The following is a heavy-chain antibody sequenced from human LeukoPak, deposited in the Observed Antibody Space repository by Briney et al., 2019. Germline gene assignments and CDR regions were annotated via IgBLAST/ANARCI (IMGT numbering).Heavy chain of an antibody. CDR3: ARTAGEQQLAYFDY. J-gene: IGHJ4*02. D-gene: IGHD6-13*01. CDR1: GGSISNNYYY. V-gene: IGHV4-39*01. Sequence: SETLSLTCTVSGGSISNNYYYWGWIRQPPGKGLEWIASIYYSGSTYSNPSLKSRVTISVDTSKNQFSLKLSSVTAADTAVYFCARTAGEQQLAYFDYWGQGTLVTVSS. CDR2: IYYSGST.